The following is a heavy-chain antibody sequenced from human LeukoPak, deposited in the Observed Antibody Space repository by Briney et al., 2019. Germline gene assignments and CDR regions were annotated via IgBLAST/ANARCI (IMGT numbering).Heavy chain of an antibody. CDR3: AREGFDY. Sequence: EASVKVSCKASGYAFISYDINWVRQATGQGLEWVGYMNPNSGNTGYAQKFQGRVTITKNTSITTAYMELSSLRSEDTAVYYCAREGFDYWGQGTLVTVSS. CDR1: GYAFISYD. V-gene: IGHV1-8*01. J-gene: IGHJ4*02. CDR2: MNPNSGNT.